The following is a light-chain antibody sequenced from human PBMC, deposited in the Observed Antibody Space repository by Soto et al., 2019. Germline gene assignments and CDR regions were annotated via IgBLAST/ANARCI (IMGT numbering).Light chain of an antibody. CDR2: GAS. Sequence: EIVMTQSPATLSVSPGERATLSCRASQSVSSNLAWYQQKPGQAPRLLIYGASTRATGIPARFSGSGSGTEVTLTISSRQSEDFAVYYCQQYNNWPYTFGQGTKLEIK. J-gene: IGKJ2*01. CDR3: QQYNNWPYT. CDR1: QSVSSN. V-gene: IGKV3-15*01.